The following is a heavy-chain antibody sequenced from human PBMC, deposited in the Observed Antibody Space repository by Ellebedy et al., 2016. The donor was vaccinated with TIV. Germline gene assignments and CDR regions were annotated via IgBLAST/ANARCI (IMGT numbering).Heavy chain of an antibody. J-gene: IGHJ6*02. V-gene: IGHV4-4*02. CDR1: GGSISSSNW. D-gene: IGHD6-13*01. CDR3: AGVSVAAAVNYYYYGMDV. Sequence: SETLSLXXAVSGGSISSSNWWSWVRQPPGKGLEWIGEIYHSGSTNYNPSLKSRVTISVDKSKNQFSLKLSSVTAADTAVYYCAGVSVAAAVNYYYYGMDVWGQGTTVTVSS. CDR2: IYHSGST.